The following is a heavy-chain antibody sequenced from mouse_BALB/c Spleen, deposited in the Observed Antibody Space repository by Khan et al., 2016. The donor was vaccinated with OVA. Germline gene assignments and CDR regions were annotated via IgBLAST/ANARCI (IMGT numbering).Heavy chain of an antibody. J-gene: IGHJ3*01. CDR2: INPYNDGI. CDR3: ASKASNWDFSFAY. Sequence: VQLQQSGPDLVKPGASVKMSCKASGYTFTNYVMHWVKQKPGRGLEWIGYINPYNDGIRYNEKFKDKATLTSDKSSSTAYMELSSLTSEDAAVYYWASKASNWDFSFAYWGQGTLVTVSA. V-gene: IGHV1S136*01. D-gene: IGHD4-1*01. CDR1: GYTFTNYV.